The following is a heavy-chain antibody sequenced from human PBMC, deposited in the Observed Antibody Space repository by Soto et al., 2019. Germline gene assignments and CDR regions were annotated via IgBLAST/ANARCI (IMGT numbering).Heavy chain of an antibody. J-gene: IGHJ4*02. Sequence: GGSLRLSCAASGFTFSSYAMSWVRQAPGKGLEWVSAISGSGGSTYYADSVKGRFTISRDNSKNTVYLQMNSLRAEDTAVYYCAKDRADSSSWYPQKPEFDYWGQGTLVTVSS. CDR3: AKDRADSSSWYPQKPEFDY. CDR1: GFTFSSYA. D-gene: IGHD6-13*01. CDR2: ISGSGGST. V-gene: IGHV3-23*01.